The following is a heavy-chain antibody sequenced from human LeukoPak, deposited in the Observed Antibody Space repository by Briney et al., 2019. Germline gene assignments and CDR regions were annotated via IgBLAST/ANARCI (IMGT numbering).Heavy chain of an antibody. D-gene: IGHD2-15*01. CDR1: GFTLSSSA. CDR2: INNVGSHI. V-gene: IGHV3-21*01. Sequence: GGSLRLSCAASGFTLSSSAMNWVRQAPGKGLEWVSSINNVGSHIYYAGSVKGRFTISRDNTKNSLYLQMNSLRAEDTAVYYCSRDPTYSLRYGYFDYWGQGALVTVSS. J-gene: IGHJ4*02. CDR3: SRDPTYSLRYGYFDY.